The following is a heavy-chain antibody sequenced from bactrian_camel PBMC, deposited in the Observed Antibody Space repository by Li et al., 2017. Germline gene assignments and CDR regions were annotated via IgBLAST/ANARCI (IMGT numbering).Heavy chain of an antibody. Sequence: HVQLVESGGGSVQAGGSLSLSCAVSGYTQSTYVMAWFRQAPGREREGIAYIEFDGSTSYADTVKGRFTISGDNAKNTVHLEMSNLRPEDTAMYYCAARRRGPLGCRIAKLVDYWGLGTQVTVS. CDR1: GYTQSTYV. D-gene: IGHD5*01. CDR2: IEFDGST. V-gene: IGHV3S9*01. J-gene: IGHJ4*01. CDR3: AARRRGPLGCRIAKLVDY.